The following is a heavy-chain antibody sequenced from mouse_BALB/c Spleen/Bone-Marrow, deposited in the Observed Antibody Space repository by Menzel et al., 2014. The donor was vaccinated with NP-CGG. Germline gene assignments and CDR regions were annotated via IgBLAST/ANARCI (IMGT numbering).Heavy chain of an antibody. J-gene: IGHJ1*01. CDR3: ARSTTVVVRYWYFDV. D-gene: IGHD1-1*01. CDR1: GYTFTSYW. CDR2: IDPSNGRT. Sequence: VQLQESGAELVKPGASVKLSCKASGYTFTSYWMHWVKQRPGQGLEWLGEIDPSNGRTNYNEKFKNKATLTVDKSSSTAYMQLSSLTSEDSAVYYCARSTTVVVRYWYFDVWGAGTTVTVSS. V-gene: IGHV1S81*02.